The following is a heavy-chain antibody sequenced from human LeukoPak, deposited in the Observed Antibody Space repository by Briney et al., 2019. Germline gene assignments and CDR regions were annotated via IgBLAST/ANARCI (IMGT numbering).Heavy chain of an antibody. V-gene: IGHV3-23*01. CDR3: ARERLRGRAFDI. Sequence: AGGSLRLSCAASGFTFSDYGMSWVRQAPGKGLEWVPAISGGGGSTYYADSVKGRFTISRDNSKNTLYLQVNSLRVEDTAVYYCARERLRGRAFDIWGQGTMVTVSS. CDR2: ISGGGGST. D-gene: IGHD4-17*01. CDR1: GFTFSDYG. J-gene: IGHJ3*02.